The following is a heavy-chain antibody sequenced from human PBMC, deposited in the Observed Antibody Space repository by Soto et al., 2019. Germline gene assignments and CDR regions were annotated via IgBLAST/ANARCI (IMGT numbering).Heavy chain of an antibody. V-gene: IGHV1-3*05. D-gene: IGHD2-21*02. CDR2: INAGNGNT. CDR3: ARSIVVGPALDY. CDR1: GYTFTSYA. Sequence: QVQLVQSGAEEKKPGASVKVSCKASGYTFTSYAMPWVRQAPGQRLEWMGWINAGNGNTKYSQKFQGRVTITRDTSASTAYMELSSLRSEDTAVYYCARSIVVGPALDYWGQGTLVTVSS. J-gene: IGHJ4*02.